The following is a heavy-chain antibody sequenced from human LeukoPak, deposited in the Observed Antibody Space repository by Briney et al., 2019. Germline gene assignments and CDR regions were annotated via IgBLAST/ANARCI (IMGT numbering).Heavy chain of an antibody. J-gene: IGHJ5*02. CDR3: ARDNSVRDEAWWFNP. Sequence: GASVKVSCKASGGTFSSYAISWVRQAPGQGLEWMGGIIPIFGTANYAQKFQGRATITADESTGTAYMELSSLRSEDTAVYYCARDNSVRDEAWWFNPWGQGTLVTVSS. D-gene: IGHD5-24*01. CDR1: GGTFSSYA. V-gene: IGHV1-69*13. CDR2: IIPIFGTA.